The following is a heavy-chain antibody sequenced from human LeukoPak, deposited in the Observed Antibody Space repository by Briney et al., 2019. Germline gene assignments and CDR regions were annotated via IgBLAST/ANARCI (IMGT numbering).Heavy chain of an antibody. V-gene: IGHV4-61*02. Sequence: SETLSLTCTVSGGSISSGRYYWSWIRQPAGKGLEWIGRIETSGSTKYNPSFNSRVTISVDTSKNQFSLKLSSVTAADTAVYYCAREWITIFGVVTARGWFDPWGQGTLVTVSS. CDR3: AREWITIFGVVTARGWFDP. CDR1: GGSISSGRYY. J-gene: IGHJ5*02. CDR2: IETSGST. D-gene: IGHD3-3*01.